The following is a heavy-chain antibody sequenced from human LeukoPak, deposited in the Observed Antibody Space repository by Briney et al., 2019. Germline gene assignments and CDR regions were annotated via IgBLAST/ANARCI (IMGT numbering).Heavy chain of an antibody. V-gene: IGHV3-74*01. Sequence: GGSLRLSCAASGFTFSNYWMHWVRQAPGKGLVWVSRINSDGINTSYADSVKGRFTISRDNAKNTLYLQMNSLRADDTSVYYCARAPLMVRGSTPPFDHWGQGTLVTVYS. CDR2: INSDGINT. CDR3: ARAPLMVRGSTPPFDH. CDR1: GFTFSNYW. D-gene: IGHD3-10*01. J-gene: IGHJ4*02.